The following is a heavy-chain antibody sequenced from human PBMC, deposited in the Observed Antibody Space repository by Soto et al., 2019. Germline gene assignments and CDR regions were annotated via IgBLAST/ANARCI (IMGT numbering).Heavy chain of an antibody. CDR1: GGSISSYY. Sequence: TSESLWLTCTVSGGSISSYYWSWIRQPPGKGLEWIGYIYYSGSTNYNPSLKSRFTISVDTSKNQFSLKVSSVTAADTAVYYCARDPTIGAFHLWGQGRMVTVSS. CDR2: IYYSGST. J-gene: IGHJ3*01. CDR3: ARDPTIGAFHL. V-gene: IGHV4-59*01.